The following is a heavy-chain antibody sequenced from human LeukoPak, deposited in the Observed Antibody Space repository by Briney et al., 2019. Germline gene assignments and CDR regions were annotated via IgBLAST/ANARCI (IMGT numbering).Heavy chain of an antibody. D-gene: IGHD1-26*01. CDR2: ISHDGSNK. V-gene: IGHV3-30*03. Sequence: SGGSLRLSCAASGFTFSSYGMHWVRQAPGTGLEWVAVISHDGSNKYHADSVKGRFTISRDDSKNTLFLQMNSLRAEDTAVYYCASGGGASRDPFDYWGQGTLVTVSS. J-gene: IGHJ4*02. CDR1: GFTFSSYG. CDR3: ASGGGASRDPFDY.